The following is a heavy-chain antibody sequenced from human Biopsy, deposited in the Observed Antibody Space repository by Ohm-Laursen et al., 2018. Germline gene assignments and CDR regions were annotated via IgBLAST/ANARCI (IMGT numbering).Heavy chain of an antibody. Sequence: SVKVSCKASGYTFINYGFSWVRQAPGQGLEWMGGIIPMFGTANYAQMFQGRVTISADESTSTSYMELSSLTTEDTAIYYCARGPHSGSHSCFDYWGRGTLVTVSS. CDR2: IIPMFGTA. D-gene: IGHD1-26*01. J-gene: IGHJ4*02. V-gene: IGHV1-69*13. CDR3: ARGPHSGSHSCFDY. CDR1: GYTFINYG.